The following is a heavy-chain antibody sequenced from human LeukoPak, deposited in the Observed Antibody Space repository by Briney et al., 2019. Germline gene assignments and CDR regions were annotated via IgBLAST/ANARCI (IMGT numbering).Heavy chain of an antibody. Sequence: SETLSLTCTVSGGSISSGGYYWSWIRQPPGKGLEWIGYIYHSGSTHYNPSLKSRVTISVDRSKNQFSLKLSSVTAADTAVYYCASRSGGGFDYWGQGTLVTVSS. CDR2: IYHSGST. CDR1: GGSISSGGYY. V-gene: IGHV4-30-2*01. D-gene: IGHD3-16*01. CDR3: ASRSGGGFDY. J-gene: IGHJ4*02.